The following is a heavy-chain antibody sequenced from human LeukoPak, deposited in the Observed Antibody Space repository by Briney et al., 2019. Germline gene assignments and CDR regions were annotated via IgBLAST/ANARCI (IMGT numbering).Heavy chain of an antibody. CDR3: TRRAPTSYGHYLDS. CDR1: GDSISSYY. Sequence: SETLSLTCTVSGDSISSYYWSWIRQTPGKGLEWIGYIHTNGRTDYTPSLKSRVTMSVDSSKNQLSLMLSSVTAADTAVYYCTRRAPTSYGHYLDSWGQGTLVTVSS. V-gene: IGHV4-4*09. J-gene: IGHJ4*02. D-gene: IGHD3-10*01. CDR2: IHTNGRT.